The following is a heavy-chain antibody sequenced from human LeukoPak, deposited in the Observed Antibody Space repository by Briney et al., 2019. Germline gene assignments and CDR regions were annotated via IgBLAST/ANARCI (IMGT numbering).Heavy chain of an antibody. CDR3: ASTFYYGEGY. V-gene: IGHV4-39*01. CDR2: IYYSGST. CDR1: GGSISSSSYY. Sequence: PSETLSLTCTVSGGSISSSSYYWGWIRQPPGKGLEWIGSIYYSGSTYYNPSLKSRVTISVDTSKNQFSLKLSSVTAADTAVYYCASTFYYGEGYWGQGTLVTVSS. D-gene: IGHD1-26*01. J-gene: IGHJ4*02.